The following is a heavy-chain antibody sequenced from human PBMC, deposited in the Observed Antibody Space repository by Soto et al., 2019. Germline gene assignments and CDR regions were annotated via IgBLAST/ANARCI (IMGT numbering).Heavy chain of an antibody. CDR2: INWNSGNI. J-gene: IGHJ4*02. V-gene: IGHV3-9*01. CDR3: AKGTKYCSSGVCSDFDY. Sequence: ESGGGSVQPGRSLRLSCEASGFSFDEYAMHWVRQVPGKGLEWVSSINWNSGNIGYADSVRGRFTISRDNAKNSLYLQMNSLRPEDTAFYYCAKGTKYCSSGVCSDFDYWGQGTLVTVSS. D-gene: IGHD2-8*01. CDR1: GFSFDEYA.